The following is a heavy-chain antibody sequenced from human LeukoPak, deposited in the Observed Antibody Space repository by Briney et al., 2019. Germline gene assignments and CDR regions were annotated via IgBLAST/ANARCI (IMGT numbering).Heavy chain of an antibody. CDR3: AISVVVPAATIYYYYGMDV. V-gene: IGHV1-24*01. CDR2: FDPEDGET. Sequence: ASVKVSCKVSGYTLTELSMHWVRQAPGKGLEWMGGFDPEDGETIYAQKFQGRVTMTEDTSTDTAYMELRSLRSEDTAVYYCAISVVVPAATIYYYYGMDVWGQGTTVTVSS. D-gene: IGHD2-2*01. CDR1: GYTLTELS. J-gene: IGHJ6*02.